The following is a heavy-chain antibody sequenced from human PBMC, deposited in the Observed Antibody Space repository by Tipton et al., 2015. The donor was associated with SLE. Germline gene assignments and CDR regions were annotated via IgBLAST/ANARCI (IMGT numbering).Heavy chain of an antibody. Sequence: SLRLSCAVSGFTFSSYAVHWVRQAPGQGLEWVAVISYDGSKKYYADSVKGRFTISRDNSKNTLYLQMNSLRVEDTAVYHCGRPWGFSSGWQGSAFAIRGQATMVTVSS. CDR3: GRPWGFSSGWQGSAFAI. CDR1: GFTFSSYA. J-gene: IGHJ3*02. D-gene: IGHD6-19*01. V-gene: IGHV3-30*04. CDR2: ISYDGSKK.